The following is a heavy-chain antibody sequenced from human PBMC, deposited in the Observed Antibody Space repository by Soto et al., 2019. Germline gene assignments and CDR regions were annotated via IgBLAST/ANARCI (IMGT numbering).Heavy chain of an antibody. V-gene: IGHV4-34*01. CDR3: AGLRAYYWYMDV. Sequence: QVQLQQWGAGLLKPSETLSLTCIVSGGSFSDYYWSWIRQPPGKGLEWIGEINHSGSTKYTPSLKSRVTISVDTPNKQFSLKLTSVTAADTAVYYCAGLRAYYWYMDVWGEGTTVAVSS. J-gene: IGHJ6*03. CDR2: INHSGST. CDR1: GGSFSDYY.